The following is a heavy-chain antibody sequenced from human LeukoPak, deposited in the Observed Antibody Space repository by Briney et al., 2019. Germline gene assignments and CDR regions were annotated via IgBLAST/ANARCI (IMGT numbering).Heavy chain of an antibody. CDR1: PGSISTTTYY. CDR2: IYYSGST. J-gene: IGHJ4*02. V-gene: IGHV4-39*07. D-gene: IGHD6-19*01. Sequence: SETLSLTCTVSPGSISTTTYYWGWIRQPPGKGLEWIGSIYYSGSTYYNPSLKSRVTISVDTSKNQFSLKLSSVTAADTAVYYCARSEVAGTVLDYWGQGTLVTVSS. CDR3: ARSEVAGTVLDY.